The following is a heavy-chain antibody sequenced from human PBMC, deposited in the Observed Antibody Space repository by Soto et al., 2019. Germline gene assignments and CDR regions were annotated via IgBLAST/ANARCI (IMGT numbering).Heavy chain of an antibody. Sequence: PGESLKISCKGSGYSFTSYWIGWVRQMPGKGLEWMGIIYPGDSDTRYSPSFQGQVTISADKSISTAYLQWGSLKASDTAMYYCARAAPHVGADPGAFDIWGQGTMVTVSS. CDR3: ARAAPHVGADPGAFDI. D-gene: IGHD6-25*01. CDR2: IYPGDSDT. V-gene: IGHV5-51*01. J-gene: IGHJ3*02. CDR1: GYSFTSYW.